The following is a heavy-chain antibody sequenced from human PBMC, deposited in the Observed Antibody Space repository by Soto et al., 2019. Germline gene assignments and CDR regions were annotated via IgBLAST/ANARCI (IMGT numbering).Heavy chain of an antibody. Sequence: PGGSLRLSCAPSGFTFSSYWMNWVRQAPGKGLEWVANIKQDGSEKYYVDSVKGRFTISRDNAKNSVYLQMNSLRAEDTAVYYCVRALQSWGQGTLVTVSS. J-gene: IGHJ5*02. D-gene: IGHD4-4*01. CDR3: VRALQS. CDR2: IKQDGSEK. CDR1: GFTFSSYW. V-gene: IGHV3-7*05.